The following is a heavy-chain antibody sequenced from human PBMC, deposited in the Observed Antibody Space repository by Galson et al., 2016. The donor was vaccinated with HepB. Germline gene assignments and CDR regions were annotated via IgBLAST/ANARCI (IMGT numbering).Heavy chain of an antibody. Sequence: SLRLSCAASGFNFNTYGMHWVRQAPGKGLEWVAADSVHGGRKFYADVVTGRFTISRDSAKNMLFLQMSSLRDDDTAVYFCARRHEYCPPVGCSVDYWGQGTLVSVSS. CDR2: DSVHGGRK. V-gene: IGHV3-30*03. CDR3: ARRHEYCPPVGCSVDY. D-gene: IGHD2/OR15-2a*01. CDR1: GFNFNTYG. J-gene: IGHJ4*02.